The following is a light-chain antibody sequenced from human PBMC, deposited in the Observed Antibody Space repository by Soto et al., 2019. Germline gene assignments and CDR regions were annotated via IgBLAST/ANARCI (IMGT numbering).Light chain of an antibody. Sequence: LVLTQSPGTLSLSPGETATLSCRASQSVSNIYLGWYQQKPGQAPRLLIYGASNRAAGIPARFSGSGSGTDFTLTISSLEPEDFAVYYCQQRSKWPITFGQGTRLEIK. J-gene: IGKJ5*01. CDR3: QQRSKWPIT. V-gene: IGKV3D-20*02. CDR1: QSVSNIY. CDR2: GAS.